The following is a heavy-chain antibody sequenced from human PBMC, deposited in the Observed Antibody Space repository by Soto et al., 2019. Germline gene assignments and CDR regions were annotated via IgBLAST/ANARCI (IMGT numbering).Heavy chain of an antibody. CDR1: GVSIRSDTDY. V-gene: IGHV4-39*01. CDR3: ARPLEEFVNYGFDP. Sequence: QLKLQESGPGLVKPSETLSLTCPVSGVSIRSDTDYWAWIRLPPGKGPEWIGSIYYSGRTYYNPYLNIRISISIDTSKNQFSLKLISVTDADTAVYYGARPLEEFVNYGFDPWGQGTLVTVSS. CDR2: IYYSGRT. D-gene: IGHD4-4*01. J-gene: IGHJ5*02.